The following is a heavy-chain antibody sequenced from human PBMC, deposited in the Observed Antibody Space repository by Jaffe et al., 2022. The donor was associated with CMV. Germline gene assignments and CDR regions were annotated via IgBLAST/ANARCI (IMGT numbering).Heavy chain of an antibody. D-gene: IGHD2-15*01. CDR2: ISANSGYT. J-gene: IGHJ4*02. Sequence: VQLVESGGGLVKPGGSLRLSCVASGFAFRDYYMTWVRQAPGKGLEWISLISANSGYTEFADSLKGRGTVSRDNPKNSLFLHMDNLRVEDTAIYYCARGGRSFLEGFDSWGQGTLVTVSS. V-gene: IGHV3-11*06. CDR1: GFAFRDYY. CDR3: ARGGRSFLEGFDS.